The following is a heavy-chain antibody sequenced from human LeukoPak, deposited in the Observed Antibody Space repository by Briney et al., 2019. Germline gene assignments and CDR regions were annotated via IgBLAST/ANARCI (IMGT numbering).Heavy chain of an antibody. V-gene: IGHV4-38-2*01. J-gene: IGHJ4*02. Sequence: PSETLSLTCAVSGYSISSDNYWVWIRQPPGQGLEWTGGIYRSGSTYYNPSLESRVTMSVDTSKNQVSLKLSSVTAADTAVYYCARAPRDSSSSNYMRRFDYWGQGTLVTVSS. CDR3: ARAPRDSSSSNYMRRFDY. CDR2: IYRSGST. D-gene: IGHD3-22*01. CDR1: GYSISSDNY.